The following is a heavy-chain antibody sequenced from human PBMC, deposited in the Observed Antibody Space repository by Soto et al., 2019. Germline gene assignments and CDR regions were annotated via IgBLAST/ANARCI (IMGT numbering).Heavy chain of an antibody. CDR2: ISSSGSTI. CDR1: GFTFSDYY. CDR3: ARDRTGSSPPMDV. D-gene: IGHD6-6*01. Sequence: GGSLRLSWAASGFTFSDYYMSWIRQAPGEGLEWVSYISSSGSTIYYADSVKGRFTISRDNAKNSLYLQMNSLRAEDTAVYYCARDRTGSSPPMDVWGQGTTVPVS. J-gene: IGHJ6*02. V-gene: IGHV3-11*01.